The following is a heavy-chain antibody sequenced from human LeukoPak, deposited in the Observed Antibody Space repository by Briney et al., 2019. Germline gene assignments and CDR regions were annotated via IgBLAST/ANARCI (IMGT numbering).Heavy chain of an antibody. CDR1: GGSISSYY. Sequence: SETLSLTCTVSGGSISSYYWSWIRQPAGKGLEWIGRIYTSGSTNYNPSLKSRVTMSVDTPKNQFSLKLSSVTAADTAVYYCARGDYVWGSYRYFDYWGQGTLVTVSS. D-gene: IGHD3-16*02. J-gene: IGHJ4*02. CDR3: ARGDYVWGSYRYFDY. V-gene: IGHV4-4*07. CDR2: IYTSGST.